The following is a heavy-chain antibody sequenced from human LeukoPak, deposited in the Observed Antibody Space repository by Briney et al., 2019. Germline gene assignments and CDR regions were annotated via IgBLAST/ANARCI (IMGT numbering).Heavy chain of an antibody. CDR3: ARDSYYDFWSGYYANWFDP. Sequence: SETLSLTCAVYGGSFSGYYWSWIRQPPGKGLEWIGEINHSGSTNYNPSLKSRVTMSVDTSKNQFSLKLSSVTAADTAVYYCARDSYYDFWSGYYANWFDPWGQGTLVTVSS. V-gene: IGHV4-34*01. J-gene: IGHJ5*02. CDR1: GGSFSGYY. D-gene: IGHD3-3*01. CDR2: INHSGST.